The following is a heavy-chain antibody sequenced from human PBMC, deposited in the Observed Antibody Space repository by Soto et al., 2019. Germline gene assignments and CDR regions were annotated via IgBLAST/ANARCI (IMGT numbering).Heavy chain of an antibody. CDR1: GSTFTRSG. CDR2: ISSYNGDT. CDR3: ARDPPPPEY. Sequence: ASVKVACNTSGSTFTRSGIICGRQSPGQGPEWMGWISSYNGDTNYAQTFQGRVTMTTDTSTSTAYMELRSLRSDDTAVYYCARDPPPPEYWGQGTLVTVSS. D-gene: IGHD2-2*01. V-gene: IGHV1-18*01. J-gene: IGHJ4*02.